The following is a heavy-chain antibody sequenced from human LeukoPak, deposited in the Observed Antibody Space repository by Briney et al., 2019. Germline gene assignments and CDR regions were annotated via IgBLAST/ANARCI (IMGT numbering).Heavy chain of an antibody. CDR3: ARLVVSSWYHEVLLGRDY. CDR2: IYHSGNT. CDR1: GSSISSGYY. D-gene: IGHD6-13*01. J-gene: IGHJ4*02. V-gene: IGHV4-38-2*02. Sequence: SETLSLTCTVSGSSISSGYYWGWIRQPPGKGLEWIGNIYHSGNTYYNPSLKSRVTISVDTSKNQFSLKLSSLTAADTAVYYCARLVVSSWYHEVLLGRDYWGQGTLVTVSS.